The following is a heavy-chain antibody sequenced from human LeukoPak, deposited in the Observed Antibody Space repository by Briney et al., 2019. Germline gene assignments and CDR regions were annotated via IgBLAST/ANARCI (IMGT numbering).Heavy chain of an antibody. D-gene: IGHD6-13*01. CDR2: ISSSSSYI. CDR3: AKHSSSWYRDAFDI. V-gene: IGHV3-21*04. Sequence: GGSLRLSCAASGFTFSSYSMNWVRQAPGKGLEWVSSISSSSSYIYYADSVKGRFTISRDNSKNTLYLQMNSLRAEDTAVYYCAKHSSSWYRDAFDIWGQGTMVTVSS. CDR1: GFTFSSYS. J-gene: IGHJ3*02.